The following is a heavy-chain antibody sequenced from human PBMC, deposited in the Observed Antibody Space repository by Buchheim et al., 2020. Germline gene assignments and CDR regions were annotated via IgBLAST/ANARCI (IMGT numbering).Heavy chain of an antibody. D-gene: IGHD4-11*01. CDR3: ARDPTGYYYYYGMDV. J-gene: IGHJ6*02. CDR1: GFTFSSYS. CDR2: ISSSSSTI. Sequence: EVQLVESGGGLVQPGGSLRLSCAASGFTFSSYSMNWVRQAPGKGLEWVSYISSSSSTIYYADSVTGRFTISRDNAKNSLYLQMKSLRAEETAVYYCARDPTGYYYYYGMDVWGQGTT. V-gene: IGHV3-48*01.